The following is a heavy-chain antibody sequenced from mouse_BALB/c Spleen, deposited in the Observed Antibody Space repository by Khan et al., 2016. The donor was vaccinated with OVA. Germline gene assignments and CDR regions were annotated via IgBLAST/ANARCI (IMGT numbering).Heavy chain of an antibody. Sequence: QVQLKESGPGLVQPSQSLSITCTVSGFSLTSYGVHWVRQSPGKGLEWLGVIWRSGSTDYSTAFMSRLSITKDNSKSQVFFKMNTLQADDTAIYFCAIVNGSYVWYFDVWGAGTTVTVSS. J-gene: IGHJ1*01. CDR1: GFSLTSYG. D-gene: IGHD2-3*01. CDR2: IWRSGST. CDR3: AIVNGSYVWYFDV. V-gene: IGHV2-5*01.